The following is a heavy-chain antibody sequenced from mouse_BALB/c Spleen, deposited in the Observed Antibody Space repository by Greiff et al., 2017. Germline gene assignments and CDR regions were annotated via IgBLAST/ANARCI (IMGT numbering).Heavy chain of an antibody. CDR1: GFNIKDTY. CDR3: ARRAYYYGSSYNFDY. V-gene: IGHV14-3*02. CDR2: IDPANGNT. D-gene: IGHD1-1*01. Sequence: EVQLQESGAELVKPGASVKLSCTASGFNIKDTYMHWVKQRPEQGLEWIGRIDPANGNTKYDPKFQGKATITADTSSNTAYLQLSSLTSEDTAVYYCARRAYYYGSSYNFDYWGQGTTLTVSS. J-gene: IGHJ2*01.